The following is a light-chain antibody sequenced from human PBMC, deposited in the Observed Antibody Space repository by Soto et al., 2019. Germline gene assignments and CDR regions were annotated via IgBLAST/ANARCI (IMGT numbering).Light chain of an antibody. V-gene: IGKV1-39*01. CDR1: QSISNY. Sequence: DIQMTQSPSSLSASVGDRVTITCRASQSISNYLNWYQQKPGQAPKLLIYAASSLQSEVPSRFSGSGSGTDFTLTISSLQPEDFATYYCQQSYSTPLTFGGGTKVEIK. CDR2: AAS. J-gene: IGKJ4*01. CDR3: QQSYSTPLT.